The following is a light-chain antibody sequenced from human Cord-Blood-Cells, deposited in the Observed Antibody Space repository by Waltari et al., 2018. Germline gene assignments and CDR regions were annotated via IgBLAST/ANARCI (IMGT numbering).Light chain of an antibody. CDR1: SSDVGGYNY. CDR3: SSYTSSSTLV. V-gene: IGLV2-14*01. Sequence: QSALTQPASVSGSPGQSITIPCTGTSSDVGGYNYVSWYQQHPGKAPKPMIYDVSNRPSGVLNLCSGSNSGNTASLTISGLQAEDEADYYCSSYTSSSTLVFGGGTKLTVL. J-gene: IGLJ2*01. CDR2: DVS.